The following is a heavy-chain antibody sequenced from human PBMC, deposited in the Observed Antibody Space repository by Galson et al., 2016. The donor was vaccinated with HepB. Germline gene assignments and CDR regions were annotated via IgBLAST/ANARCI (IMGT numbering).Heavy chain of an antibody. V-gene: IGHV4-4*07. CDR1: GGSMTGYF. CDR2: IYPSGVT. CDR3: ARDQGYFDWLNRKYYGRDV. D-gene: IGHD3-9*01. Sequence: ETLSLTCPVSGGSMTGYFWSWVRQPAGKGLEWIGRIYPSGVTDYNPSLNSRVTMSVDTSQNQFSLRLSSVTAADTAVYFCARDQGYFDWLNRKYYGRDVWGQGTTVTVSS. J-gene: IGHJ6*02.